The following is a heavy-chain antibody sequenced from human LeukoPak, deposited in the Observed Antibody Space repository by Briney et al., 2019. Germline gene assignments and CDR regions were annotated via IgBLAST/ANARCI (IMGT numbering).Heavy chain of an antibody. CDR2: ISGSGGST. Sequence: GGSLRLSCAASGFTFSSYAMSWVRQAPGKGLEWVSAISGSGGSTYYADSVKDRSTIFRDNAKNTLYLQMNSPRAEDTAVYYCVRDLGGRSGHWGQGTLVTVSS. D-gene: IGHD1-26*01. V-gene: IGHV3-23*01. CDR1: GFTFSSYA. J-gene: IGHJ4*02. CDR3: VRDLGGRSGH.